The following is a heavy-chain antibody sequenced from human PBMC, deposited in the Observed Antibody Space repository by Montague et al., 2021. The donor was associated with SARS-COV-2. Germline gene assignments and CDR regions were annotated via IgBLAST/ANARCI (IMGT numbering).Heavy chain of an antibody. J-gene: IGHJ6*02. CDR2: IYYSGST. D-gene: IGHD2-8*01. V-gene: IGHV4-59*01. CDR1: GGSISGYY. CDR3: ARLLRSCSNGVCRTYYYYAMDV. Sequence: SETLSLTCTVSGGSISGYYWSWIRQSPGKGPEWIGYIYYSGSTKYNPFLEGRVTVSVDRSKNQVSLKLSSVTPADTAVYYCARLLRSCSNGVCRTYYYYAMDVWGQGTTVTVSS.